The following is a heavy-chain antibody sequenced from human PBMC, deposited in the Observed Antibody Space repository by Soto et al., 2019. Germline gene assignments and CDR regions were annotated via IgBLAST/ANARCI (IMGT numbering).Heavy chain of an antibody. V-gene: IGHV3-73*01. J-gene: IGHJ3*02. Sequence: GGSLRLSCAASGFTFSGSAMHWVRQASGKGLEWVGRIRSKANSYATAYAASVKGRFTISRDDSKNTAYLQMNSLKTEDTAVYYCTRLTRYCSGGSCYSGSHAFDIWGQGTMVTVSS. D-gene: IGHD2-15*01. CDR2: IRSKANSYAT. CDR3: TRLTRYCSGGSCYSGSHAFDI. CDR1: GFTFSGSA.